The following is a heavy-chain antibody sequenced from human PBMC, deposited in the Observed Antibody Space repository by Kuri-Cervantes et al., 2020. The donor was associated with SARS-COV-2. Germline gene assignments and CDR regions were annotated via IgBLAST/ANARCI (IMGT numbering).Heavy chain of an antibody. V-gene: IGHV3-15*01. D-gene: IGHD4-23*01. CDR3: STFPTVVGYYYNAVDV. J-gene: IGHJ6*02. CDR1: GFPFNHAW. CDR2: IKSKSDGETT. Sequence: GGSLRLSCAAAGFPFNHAWMNWVRQVPGKGLEWVGRIKSKSDGETTDYAAPVQGRFTISRDEPKNTLYLQRNILKAEYTAVYYCSTFPTVVGYYYNAVDVWGQGTTVTVSS.